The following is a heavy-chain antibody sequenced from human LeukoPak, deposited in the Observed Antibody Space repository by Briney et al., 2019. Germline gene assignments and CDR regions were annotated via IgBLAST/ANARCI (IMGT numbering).Heavy chain of an antibody. V-gene: IGHV3-21*06. J-gene: IGHJ4*02. CDR1: GLTFSTSG. Sequence: GGSLRLSCTASGLTFSTSGFNWVRQAPGKGLEWVASIGPTGSDRYHADSIKGRFTIYRDNANNFLYLQMNSLRAEDTAVYYCSTETNGRHYDYWGQGTLLTVSS. CDR2: IGPTGSDR. CDR3: STETNGRHYDY. D-gene: IGHD1-14*01.